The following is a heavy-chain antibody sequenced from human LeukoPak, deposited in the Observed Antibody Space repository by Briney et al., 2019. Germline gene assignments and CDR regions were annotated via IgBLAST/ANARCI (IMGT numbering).Heavy chain of an antibody. CDR1: GGSFSGYY. CDR3: ARGAVLRYFDWSFALYYFDY. Sequence: PSETLSLTCAVYGGSFSGYYWSWIRQPPGKGLEWIGEINHSGSTNYNPSLKSRVTISVDTSKNQFSLKLSSVTAADTAVYYCARGAVLRYFDWSFALYYFDYWGQGTLVTVSS. J-gene: IGHJ4*02. D-gene: IGHD3-9*01. CDR2: INHSGST. V-gene: IGHV4-34*01.